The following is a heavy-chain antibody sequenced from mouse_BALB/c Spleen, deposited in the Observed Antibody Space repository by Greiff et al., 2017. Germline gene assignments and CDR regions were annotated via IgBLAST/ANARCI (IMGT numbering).Heavy chain of an antibody. CDR1: GFAFSSYD. J-gene: IGHJ4*01. CDR3: ARGGHNGGMDY. V-gene: IGHV5-12-1*01. CDR2: ISSGGGST. Sequence: DVQLVESGGGLVKPGGSLKLSCAASGFAFSSYDMSWVRQTPEKRLEWVAYISSGGGSTYYADTVTGRFTISRENAKNTLYLEMSSLRSEDTAMYYCARGGHNGGMDYWGQGTSVTVSS. D-gene: IGHD6-1*01.